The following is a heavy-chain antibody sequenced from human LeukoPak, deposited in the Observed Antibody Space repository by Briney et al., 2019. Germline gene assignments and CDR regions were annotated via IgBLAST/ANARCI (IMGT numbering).Heavy chain of an antibody. Sequence: PGGSLRLSCAASGFTFSSYAMHWVRQAPGKGLEWVAVISYDGSNKYYADSVKGRFTISRDNSKNTLYLQMNSLRAEDTAVYYCASLKWPVDYWGQGTLVTVSS. CDR2: ISYDGSNK. J-gene: IGHJ4*02. CDR1: GFTFSSYA. D-gene: IGHD5-12*01. CDR3: ASLKWPVDY. V-gene: IGHV3-30*04.